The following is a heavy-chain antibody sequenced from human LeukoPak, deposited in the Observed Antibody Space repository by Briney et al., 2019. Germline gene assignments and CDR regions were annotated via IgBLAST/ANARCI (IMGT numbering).Heavy chain of an antibody. CDR3: ARGALGYCSSTSCLRGNWFDP. CDR2: INPNSGGT. CDR1: GYTFTGYY. Sequence: ASVKVSCKASGYTFTGYYMHWVRQAPGQGLEWMGWINPNSGGTNYAQKFQGRVTMTRDTSISTAYMELSRLRSDDTAVYYCARGALGYCSSTSCLRGNWFDPWGQGTLVTVSS. V-gene: IGHV1-2*02. D-gene: IGHD2-2*01. J-gene: IGHJ5*02.